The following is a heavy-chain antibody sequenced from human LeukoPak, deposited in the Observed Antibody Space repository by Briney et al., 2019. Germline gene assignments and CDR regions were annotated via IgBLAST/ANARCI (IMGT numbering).Heavy chain of an antibody. V-gene: IGHV3-30*02. J-gene: IGHJ4*02. CDR2: IRYDGKNK. CDR1: GFPFSDYV. Sequence: GGSLTLSCAASGFPFSDYVMHWVRQARGKGLEWVSVIRYDGKNKYYADSVKGRFTISRDNSKNTLYLQMDSLESEDTAVYYCAKDRWGAVASFDYWGQGTLVTVSS. CDR3: AKDRWGAVASFDY. D-gene: IGHD6-19*01.